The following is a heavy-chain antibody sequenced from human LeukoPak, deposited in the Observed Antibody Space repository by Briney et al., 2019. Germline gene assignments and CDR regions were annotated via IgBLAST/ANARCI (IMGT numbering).Heavy chain of an antibody. J-gene: IGHJ3*01. CDR1: GFDFSDFW. V-gene: IGHV3-7*01. D-gene: IGHD6-19*01. Sequence: GGSLILSCAASGFDFSDFWMSWVRQAPGKGLEWVANIKQDGSERYYLDSVKGRFTFSRDNARNSLYLQMNSLRAEDTAVYYCARGRGFSSGWPVDTFDFWGQGAMVTVSA. CDR3: ARGRGFSSGWPVDTFDF. CDR2: IKQDGSER.